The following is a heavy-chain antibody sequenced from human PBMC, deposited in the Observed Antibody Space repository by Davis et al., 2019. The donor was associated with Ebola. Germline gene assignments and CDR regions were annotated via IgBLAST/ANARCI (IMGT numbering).Heavy chain of an antibody. J-gene: IGHJ4*02. CDR1: GGSFSGYY. V-gene: IGHV4-34*01. CDR3: VLWLVPYFDY. CDR2: INDSGNT. Sequence: SETLSLTCAVYGGSFSGYYWSWIRQPPGKGLEWIGEINDSGNTNYNPSLKSRVTISVDTSKNQFSLKLSSVTAADTAVYYCVLWLVPYFDYWGQGTLVTVSS. D-gene: IGHD6-19*01.